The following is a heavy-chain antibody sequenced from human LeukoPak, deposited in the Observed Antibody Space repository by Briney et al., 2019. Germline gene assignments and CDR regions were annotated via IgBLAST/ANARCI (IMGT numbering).Heavy chain of an antibody. V-gene: IGHV4-39*01. CDR1: GGSISSSSYY. CDR3: ARRDRYCSSTSCYGHKFDP. CDR2: IYYSGST. Sequence: SETLSLTCTVSGGSISSSSYYWGWIRQPPGKGLEWIGSIYYSGSTYYNPSLKSRLTMSVDTSKNQFSLKLSSVTAADTAVYYCARRDRYCSSTSCYGHKFDPWGQGTLVTVSS. J-gene: IGHJ5*02. D-gene: IGHD2-2*01.